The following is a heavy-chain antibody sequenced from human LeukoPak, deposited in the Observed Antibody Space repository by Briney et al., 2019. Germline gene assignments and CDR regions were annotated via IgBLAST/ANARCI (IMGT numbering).Heavy chain of an antibody. V-gene: IGHV4-31*03. J-gene: IGHJ4*02. CDR1: GGSISSGGYY. CDR2: IFYSGST. D-gene: IGHD3-16*01. Sequence: LSETLSLTCTVSGGSISSGGYYWSWIRQHPGKGLEWIGYIFYSGSTYYNPSLKSRVTISVDTSKNQFSLKLSSVAAADTAVYYCARAMIKGEYYFDYWGQGTLVTVSS. CDR3: ARAMIKGEYYFDY.